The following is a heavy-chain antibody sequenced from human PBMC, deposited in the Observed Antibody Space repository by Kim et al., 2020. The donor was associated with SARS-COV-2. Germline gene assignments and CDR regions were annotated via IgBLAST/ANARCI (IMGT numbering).Heavy chain of an antibody. J-gene: IGHJ5*02. D-gene: IGHD6-13*01. V-gene: IGHV4-39*01. CDR3: ARQEATAACFDP. Sequence: YTPSLQRRVTISVDPSKNQFSLRLTAVTAADTALYYCARQEATAACFDPWGQGILVTVSS.